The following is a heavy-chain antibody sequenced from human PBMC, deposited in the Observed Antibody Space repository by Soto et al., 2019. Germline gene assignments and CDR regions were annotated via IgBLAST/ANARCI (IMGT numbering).Heavy chain of an antibody. Sequence: QVQLVESGGGVVQPGRSLRLSCAASGFTFSSYGMHWVRQAPGKGLEWVAVIWYDGSNKYYVESVKGRFTISRDNSKNTLYLQMNSLRAEDTAVYYCARDSHVGSGWQLTADYWGQGTLVTVSS. CDR3: ARDSHVGSGWQLTADY. CDR1: GFTFSSYG. V-gene: IGHV3-33*01. D-gene: IGHD6-19*01. J-gene: IGHJ4*02. CDR2: IWYDGSNK.